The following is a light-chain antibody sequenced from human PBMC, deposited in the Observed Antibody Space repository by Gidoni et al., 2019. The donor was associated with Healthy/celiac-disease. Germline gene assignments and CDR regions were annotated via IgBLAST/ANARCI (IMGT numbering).Light chain of an antibody. V-gene: IGLV1-40*01. CDR2: GNS. CDR3: QSYDSSLSALVV. J-gene: IGLJ2*01. CDR1: SSNIGAGYD. Sequence: QSVLTQPPSVSRAPGQRVTIPSTGSSSNIGAGYDVHWYPQLPGTAPKLLIYGNSNRPSGVPDRFSGSKSGTSASLAITGLQAEDEADYYCQSYDSSLSALVVFGGGTKLTVL.